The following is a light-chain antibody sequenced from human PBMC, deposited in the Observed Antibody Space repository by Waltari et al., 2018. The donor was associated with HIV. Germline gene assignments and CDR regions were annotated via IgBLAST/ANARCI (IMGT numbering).Light chain of an antibody. CDR3: QTWDTGIRV. Sequence: QVVLTQSPSASASLGASVKLTCTLSSGHSSYAIAWHPQQPEKGPRDLMKLKSDGSHTKGEGIPYRFSGSCSGAERYLTISSLQSEDEADYYCQTWDTGIRVFGFGTKVTVL. V-gene: IGLV4-69*02. CDR1: SGHSSYA. CDR2: LKSDGSH. J-gene: IGLJ1*01.